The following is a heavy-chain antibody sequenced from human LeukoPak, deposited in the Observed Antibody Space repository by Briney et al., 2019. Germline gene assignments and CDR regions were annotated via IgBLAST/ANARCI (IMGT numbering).Heavy chain of an antibody. CDR1: GFTFSIYA. V-gene: IGHV3-23*01. CDR3: AKMKGHPLPKYYMDV. CDR2: ISGSGGST. Sequence: GSLRLSCAASGFTFSIYAMSWVRQAPGKGLEWVSAISGSGGSTYYADSVKGRFTISRDNSKNTLYLEMNSLRAEDTAIYYCAKMKGHPLPKYYMDVWGQGTTVTVSS. D-gene: IGHD1-26*01. J-gene: IGHJ6*01.